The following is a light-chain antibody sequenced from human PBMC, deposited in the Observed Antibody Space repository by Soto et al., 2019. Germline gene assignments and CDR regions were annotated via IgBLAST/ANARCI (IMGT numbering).Light chain of an antibody. CDR2: GAS. J-gene: IGKJ1*01. CDR1: QSVSSSY. CDR3: QQYGSSRRT. V-gene: IGKV3-20*01. Sequence: IVLTQSPGTLSLSPGERATLSCRASQSVSSSYLAWYQQKPGQAPRLLIYGASSRATGIPDRFSGSGSGTDFTLTISRLEPEDFAVYYCQQYGSSRRTFGQGTKVDSK.